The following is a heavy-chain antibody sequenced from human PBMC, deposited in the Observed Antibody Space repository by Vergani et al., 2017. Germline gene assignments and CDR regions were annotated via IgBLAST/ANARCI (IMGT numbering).Heavy chain of an antibody. Sequence: LEESGGGSAKPGGSLRLSCAASGFKFSDYYMSWIRQAPGKGLEWVSHISPGASTVSYTDSVTGRFTVSRDNDNNSLTLDMTTLRVEDTAVYYCAKNPGISTTRHYYAMDVWGQGTTVTVSS. J-gene: IGHJ6*02. CDR2: ISPGASTV. D-gene: IGHD1-1*01. CDR3: AKNPGISTTRHYYAMDV. CDR1: GFKFSDYY. V-gene: IGHV3-11*04.